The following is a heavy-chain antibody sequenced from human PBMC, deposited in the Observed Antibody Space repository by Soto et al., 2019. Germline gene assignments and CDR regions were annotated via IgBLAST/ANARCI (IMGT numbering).Heavy chain of an antibody. D-gene: IGHD6-19*01. Sequence: SVKVSCKASGGTFSSYAISWVRQAPGQGLEWMGGIIPIFGTANYAQKFQGRVTVTADESTSTAYMELSSLRSEDTAVYYCARDHPSRNSVYSSGWYGNYWGQGTLVTVSS. CDR1: GGTFSSYA. V-gene: IGHV1-69*13. CDR3: ARDHPSRNSVYSSGWYGNY. CDR2: IIPIFGTA. J-gene: IGHJ4*02.